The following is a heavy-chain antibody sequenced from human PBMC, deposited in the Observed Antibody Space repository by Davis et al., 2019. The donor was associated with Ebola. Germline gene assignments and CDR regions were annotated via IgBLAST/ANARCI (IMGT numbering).Heavy chain of an antibody. Sequence: AASVKVSCKASGYTFTSYAMHWVRQAPGQRLEWMGGINAGNGNTKYSQKFQGRVTITRDTSASTAYMELSSLRSEDTAVYYCARASSKAYYYYGMDVWGKGTTVTVSS. CDR1: GYTFTSYA. V-gene: IGHV1-3*01. CDR2: INAGNGNT. D-gene: IGHD6-6*01. J-gene: IGHJ6*04. CDR3: ARASSKAYYYYGMDV.